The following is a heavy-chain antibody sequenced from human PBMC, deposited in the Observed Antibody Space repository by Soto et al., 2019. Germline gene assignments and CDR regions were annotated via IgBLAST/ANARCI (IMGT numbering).Heavy chain of an antibody. CDR3: ARANSSTWYKLEYEWFDP. D-gene: IGHD6-13*01. CDR2: MYYSETT. V-gene: IGHV4-59*01. Sequence: PSETLSLTCTVSGASINDFYWSWIRQTPGKGLEWVGFMYYSETTKYNPSLKGRVNMSLDTSKNQVSLHLKSVTAADTAVYYCARANSSTWYKLEYEWFDPWGQGTQVTVSS. J-gene: IGHJ5*02. CDR1: GASINDFY.